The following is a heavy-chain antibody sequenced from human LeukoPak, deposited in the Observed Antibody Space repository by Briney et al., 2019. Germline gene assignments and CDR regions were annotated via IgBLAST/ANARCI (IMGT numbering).Heavy chain of an antibody. V-gene: IGHV3-33*01. CDR3: ARESPAVGLLWFGEPRFDP. CDR2: IWYDGSNK. D-gene: IGHD3-10*01. CDR1: GFTFSSYG. Sequence: GGSLRLSCAVSGFTFSSYGMHWVRQAPGKGLEWVAVIWYDGSNKYYADSVKGRFTISRDNSKNTLYLQMNSLRAEDTAVYYCARESPAVGLLWFGEPRFDPWGQGTLVTVSS. J-gene: IGHJ5*02.